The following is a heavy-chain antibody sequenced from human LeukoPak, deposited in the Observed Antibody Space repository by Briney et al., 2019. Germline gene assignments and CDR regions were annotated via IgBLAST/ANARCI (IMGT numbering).Heavy chain of an antibody. CDR1: GGSISSYY. J-gene: IGHJ4*02. V-gene: IGHV4-59*01. Sequence: SETLSLTCTVSGGSISSYYWSWIRQPPGKGLEWIGCIYYSGSTNYNPSLKSRVTISVDTSKNQFSLKLSSVTAADTAVYYCARSVGATTPFDYWGQGALVTVSS. CDR3: ARSVGATTPFDY. CDR2: IYYSGST. D-gene: IGHD1-26*01.